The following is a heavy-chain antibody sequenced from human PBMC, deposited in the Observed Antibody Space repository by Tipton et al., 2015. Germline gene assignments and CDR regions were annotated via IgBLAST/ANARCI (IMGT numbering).Heavy chain of an antibody. CDR2: MNPNSGNT. J-gene: IGHJ4*02. CDR1: GYNFANYD. D-gene: IGHD5-12*01. CDR3: ARVESGYEGK. V-gene: IGHV1-8*01. Sequence: QLVQSGAEVKKPGASVKVSCKASGYNFANYDINWVRQATGQGLEWMGWMNPNSGNTGYAQKFQGRLTMTRDTSITTAYMELSSLRSDDTAVYYCARVESGYEGKWGQGTLVTVSS.